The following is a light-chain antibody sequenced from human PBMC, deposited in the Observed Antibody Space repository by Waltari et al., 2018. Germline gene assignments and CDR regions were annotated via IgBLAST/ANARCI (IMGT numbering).Light chain of an antibody. J-gene: IGLJ1*01. CDR1: SSDVGFYNY. Sequence: QSALTQPASVSGSPGQSITISCTGTSSDVGFYNYVSWYQQHPDKAPKLMIYDVNKRPSGFSNRFSGSKSGNTASLTISGLQAEDEADYYCCSYAGTSTYVFGTGTKVTVL. CDR3: CSYAGTSTYV. CDR2: DVN. V-gene: IGLV2-23*02.